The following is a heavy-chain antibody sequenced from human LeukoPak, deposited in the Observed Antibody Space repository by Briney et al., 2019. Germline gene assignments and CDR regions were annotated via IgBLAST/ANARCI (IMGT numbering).Heavy chain of an antibody. CDR2: ISSDGSST. CDR1: GFTFSSYW. V-gene: IGHV3-74*01. J-gene: IGHJ4*02. CDR3: ARAYIKAFDQ. Sequence: GGSLRLPCAASGFTFSSYWMHWVRQAPGKGLVWVSRISSDGSSTTYADSVKGRFTISRDNAKNTLFVQMNSLRAEDTAVYYCARAYIKAFDQWGQGTLVTVSS. D-gene: IGHD3-16*01.